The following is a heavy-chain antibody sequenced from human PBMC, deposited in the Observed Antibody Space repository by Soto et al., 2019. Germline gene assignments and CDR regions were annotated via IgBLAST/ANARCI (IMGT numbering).Heavy chain of an antibody. CDR1: GFTFSSHA. CDR3: ARDPGYSGFDFDY. D-gene: IGHD5-12*01. J-gene: IGHJ4*02. V-gene: IGHV3-33*01. CDR2: IWYDGSKK. Sequence: GGSLRLSCAASGFTFSSHAMHWVRQAPGKGLEWVAVIWYDGSKKYYADSVKGRFTVARDDSKNTLSLQMNSLRVEDTAVYYCARDPGYSGFDFDYWGQGTLVTVSS.